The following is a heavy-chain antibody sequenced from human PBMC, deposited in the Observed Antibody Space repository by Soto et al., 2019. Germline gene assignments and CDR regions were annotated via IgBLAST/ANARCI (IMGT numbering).Heavy chain of an antibody. CDR2: INTDGSAT. Sequence: LRLSCAASGFTFSSHWMHWVRQAPGKGLVWVSRINTDGSATNYADYVKGRFTVSRDNAKNTLYLQMNSLRAEDTAIYYCASSLLWPVDLNYWGQGTLVTVS. CDR3: ASSLLWPVDLNY. V-gene: IGHV3-74*01. D-gene: IGHD2-21*02. J-gene: IGHJ4*02. CDR1: GFTFSSHW.